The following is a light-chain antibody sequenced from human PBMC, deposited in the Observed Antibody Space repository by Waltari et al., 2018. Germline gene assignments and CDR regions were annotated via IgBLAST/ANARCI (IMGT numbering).Light chain of an antibody. V-gene: IGLV2-14*01. CDR1: SSDVGGYNY. CDR3: SSYPSNNTWM. CDR2: EVI. Sequence: QSALTQPASVSGSPGQSITISCSGTSSDVGGYNYVSVDQQYPGKAPKVMIPEVINRPSGVPIRCSVYRSANTASLTISGLQTEDEGDYYCSSYPSNNTWMFGGGTRLAV. J-gene: IGLJ3*02.